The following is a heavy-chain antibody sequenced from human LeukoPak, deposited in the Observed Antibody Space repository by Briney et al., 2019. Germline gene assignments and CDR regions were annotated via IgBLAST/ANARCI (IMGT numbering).Heavy chain of an antibody. CDR2: INNSVST. V-gene: IGHV4-34*01. CDR3: NYSRAFDY. Sequence: SETLSLTCAVYGGSFSGYYWSWIRQPPGEGLGWIGAINNSVSTKYNPSLKRRATISVETSKNQFSLKLTSVTAAATAGYYFNYSRAFDYWGEGNLVTLSP. J-gene: IGHJ4*02. CDR1: GGSFSGYY. D-gene: IGHD2-15*01.